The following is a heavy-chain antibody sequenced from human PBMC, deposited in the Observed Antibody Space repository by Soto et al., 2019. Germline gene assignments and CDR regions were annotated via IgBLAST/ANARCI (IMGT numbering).Heavy chain of an antibody. CDR2: IYDSGST. Sequence: SETLSLTCTVSGGSISSGGFYWSWIRQHPGKGLECIGYIYDSGSTYYNPSLKGRVSISVDTSRNHFSLKLTSVTAADTAVYCCARDQGYSGYASYFDYWGQGALVTVSS. CDR1: GGSISSGGFY. J-gene: IGHJ4*02. D-gene: IGHD5-12*01. CDR3: ARDQGYSGYASYFDY. V-gene: IGHV4-31*03.